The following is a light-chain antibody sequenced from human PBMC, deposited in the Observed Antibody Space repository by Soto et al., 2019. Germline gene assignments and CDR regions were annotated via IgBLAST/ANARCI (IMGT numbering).Light chain of an antibody. J-gene: IGLJ2*01. Sequence: QPVLTQSPSASASLGASVKITCTLSSGHSNYAIAWHQQQPEKGPRYLMRLNSDGSHSKGDGIPDRFSGSTSGAERYLTIARLQSEDEAYYYCQTGGAGIGVVFGGGTKLTVL. CDR2: LNSDGSH. CDR3: QTGGAGIGVV. V-gene: IGLV4-69*01. CDR1: SGHSNYA.